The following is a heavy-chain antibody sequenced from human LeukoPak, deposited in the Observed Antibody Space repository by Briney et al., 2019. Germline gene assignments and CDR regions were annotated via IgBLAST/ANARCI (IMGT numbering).Heavy chain of an antibody. V-gene: IGHV1-2*02. J-gene: IGHJ5*02. CDR1: GYTFTGYY. CDR3: ARDLEGIVVVPAPYNWFDP. D-gene: IGHD2-2*01. CDR2: INPNSGGT. Sequence: GASVKVSCKASGYTFTGYYMHWVRQAPGQGLEWMGWINPNSGGTNYAQKFQGRVAMTRDTSISTAYMELSRLRSDDTAVYYCARDLEGIVVVPAPYNWFDPWGQGTLVTVSS.